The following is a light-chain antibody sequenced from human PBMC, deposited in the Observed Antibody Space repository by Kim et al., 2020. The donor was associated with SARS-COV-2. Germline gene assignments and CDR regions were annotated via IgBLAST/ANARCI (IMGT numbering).Light chain of an antibody. CDR2: FDS. J-gene: IGLJ2*01. CDR3: QVWDRSSDHVI. Sequence: PGKTASITWGGNNIGSKSVHWYQQKPGQAPVLVIYFDSDRPSGIPERFSGSNSGNTATLTISRVEAGDEADYYCQVWDRSSDHVIFGGGTQLTVL. V-gene: IGLV3-21*04. CDR1: NIGSKS.